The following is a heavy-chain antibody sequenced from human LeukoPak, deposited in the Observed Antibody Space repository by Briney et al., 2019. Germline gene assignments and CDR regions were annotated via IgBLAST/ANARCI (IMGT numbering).Heavy chain of an antibody. V-gene: IGHV1-8*01. CDR3: ARVDDFFDGSQHAYMDV. CDR2: MNPNSGQT. D-gene: IGHD3-3*01. CDR1: GYTFTIYD. J-gene: IGHJ6*03. Sequence: ASVYLTFNASGYTFTIYDNNRERLAHGQGLQWMGLMNPNSGQTGSIKKFRDRITMTRDTSTSTAFMELSGVTSDDTAIYYCARVDDFFDGSQHAYMDVWGDGTSVIVSS.